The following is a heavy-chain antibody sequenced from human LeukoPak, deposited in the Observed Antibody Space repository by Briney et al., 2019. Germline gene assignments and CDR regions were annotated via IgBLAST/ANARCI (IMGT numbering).Heavy chain of an antibody. V-gene: IGHV3-30*18. CDR2: ILYDGSNK. J-gene: IGHJ4*02. D-gene: IGHD3-10*01. CDR3: AKDHLMVRGVPDY. CDR1: GFTFSDYY. Sequence: GGSLRLSCAASGFTFSDYYMSWIRQAPGKGLEWVAGILYDGSNKYYADSVKGRFTISRDNSKNTLYLQMNSLRAEDTAVYYCAKDHLMVRGVPDYWGQGTLVTVSS.